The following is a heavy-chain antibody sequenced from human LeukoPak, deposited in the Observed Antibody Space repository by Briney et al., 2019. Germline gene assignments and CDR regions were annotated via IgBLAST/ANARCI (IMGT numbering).Heavy chain of an antibody. D-gene: IGHD2-15*01. Sequence: GESLKISCKGSGYSINNYWIGWVRQMPGKGLEWMGIIYPADSDIRYSPSFQGQVTISADRSISTAYLQWSSLKASDTAMYYCARHPDSPEEYFDYWGQGTLVTVSP. V-gene: IGHV5-51*01. J-gene: IGHJ4*02. CDR1: GYSINNYW. CDR3: ARHPDSPEEYFDY. CDR2: IYPADSDI.